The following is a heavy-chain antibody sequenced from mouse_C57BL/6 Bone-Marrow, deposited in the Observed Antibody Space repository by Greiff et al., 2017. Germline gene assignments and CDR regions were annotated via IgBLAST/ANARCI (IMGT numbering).Heavy chain of an antibody. V-gene: IGHV1-69*01. CDR2: IDPSDSYT. J-gene: IGHJ3*01. D-gene: IGHD1-1*01. CDR1: GYTFTSYW. CDR3: AREGFITTVPFAY. Sequence: QVHVKQPGAELVMPGASVKLSCKASGYTFTSYWMHWVKQRPGQGLEWIGEIDPSDSYTNYNQKFKGKSTLTVDKSSSTAYMQRSSLTSEDSAVYYCAREGFITTVPFAYWGQGTLVTVSA.